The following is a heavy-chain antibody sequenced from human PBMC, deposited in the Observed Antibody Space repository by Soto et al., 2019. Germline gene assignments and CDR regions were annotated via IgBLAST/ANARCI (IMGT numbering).Heavy chain of an antibody. D-gene: IGHD2-21*01. CDR1: GFTLSTYS. CDR2: ITSSSTYI. CDR3: TRDLRNCDI. Sequence: EVRMGESGGGLVKPGGSLRLSCTASGFTLSTYSMNCVRNAPGKGLEWVSAITSSSTYIYYSDSVQGRFTISRDNAKNTLYLQMDSLTVDDRAGYFGTRDLRNCDIWGQVTLCGVSS. V-gene: IGHV3-21*02. J-gene: IGHJ4*02.